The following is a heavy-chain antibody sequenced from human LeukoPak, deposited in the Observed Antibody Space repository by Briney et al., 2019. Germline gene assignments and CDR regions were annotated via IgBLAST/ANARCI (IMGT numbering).Heavy chain of an antibody. Sequence: PGGSLRLSCAASGFTFSNYALHWVRQAPGKGLEWVAIISYDGSNKYYADSVKGRFTISRDNSKNTLYLQMNTLRAEDTAVYYCARDGQGSSGSLYFFDYWGQGTLVTVSS. J-gene: IGHJ4*02. V-gene: IGHV3-30*04. D-gene: IGHD6-19*01. CDR1: GFTFSNYA. CDR2: ISYDGSNK. CDR3: ARDGQGSSGSLYFFDY.